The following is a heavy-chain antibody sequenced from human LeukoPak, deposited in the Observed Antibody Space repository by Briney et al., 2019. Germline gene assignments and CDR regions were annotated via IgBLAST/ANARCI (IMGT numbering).Heavy chain of an antibody. CDR2: INWNGGST. J-gene: IGHJ4*02. CDR3: ARAFKYSMSGYYFDY. Sequence: GGSLRLSCAASGFTFDDYGMSWVRQAPGKGLECVSGINWNGGSTGYADSVKGRFTISRDNAKNSLYLQTNSLRAEDTALYYCARAFKYSMSGYYFDYWGQGTLVTVSS. D-gene: IGHD2-21*01. CDR1: GFTFDDYG. V-gene: IGHV3-20*04.